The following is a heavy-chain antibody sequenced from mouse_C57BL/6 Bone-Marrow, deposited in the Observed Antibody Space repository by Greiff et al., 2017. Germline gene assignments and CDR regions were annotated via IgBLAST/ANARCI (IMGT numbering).Heavy chain of an antibody. V-gene: IGHV5-6*01. J-gene: IGHJ4*01. D-gene: IGHD4-1*02. CDR2: ISSGGSYT. Sequence: EVKLVESGGDLVKPGGSLKLSCAASGFTFSSYGMSWVRQTPDKRLEWVATISSGGSYTYYPDSVKGRFTISRDNAKNTLYLQMSSLKSEDTAMYYGARHWQLGRDAMDYWGQGTSVTVSS. CDR3: ARHWQLGRDAMDY. CDR1: GFTFSSYG.